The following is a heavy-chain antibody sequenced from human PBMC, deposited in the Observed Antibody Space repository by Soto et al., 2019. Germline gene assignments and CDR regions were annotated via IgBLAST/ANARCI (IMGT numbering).Heavy chain of an antibody. V-gene: IGHV3-30-3*01. CDR3: AIVQVAGPVHDAFDS. Sequence: QVQLVESGGGVVQPGRSLRLSCAASGFTFSSSAMHWVRQAPGKGLEWVAVLSYDGSNKYYADSVKGRFTISRDNSKNSLNLQKNSLRAEDTAVYYCAIVQVAGPVHDAFDSVGQGTMVTVSS. CDR1: GFTFSSSA. J-gene: IGHJ3*02. D-gene: IGHD6-19*01. CDR2: LSYDGSNK.